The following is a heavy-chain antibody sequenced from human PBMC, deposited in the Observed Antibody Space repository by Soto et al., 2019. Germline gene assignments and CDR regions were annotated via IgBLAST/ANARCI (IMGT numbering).Heavy chain of an antibody. V-gene: IGHV1-69*13. J-gene: IGHJ6*02. CDR1: GGTFSSYA. CDR2: IIPIFGTA. CDR3: ARPDQPKYNGDYVDYEGGYYYYYYGMDV. Sequence: SVKVSCKASGGTFSSYAISWVRQAPGQGLEWMGGIIPIFGTANYAQKFQGRVTITADESTSTAYMELSSLRPEDTAVYYCARPDQPKYNGDYVDYEGGYYYYYYGMDVWGQGTTVTVSS. D-gene: IGHD3-16*01.